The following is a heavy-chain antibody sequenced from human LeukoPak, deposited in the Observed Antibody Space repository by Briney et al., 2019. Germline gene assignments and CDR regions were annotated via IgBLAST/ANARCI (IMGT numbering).Heavy chain of an antibody. CDR1: GYTFTSYG. Sequence: ASVKVSCKASGYTFTSYGISWVRQAPGQGLEWMGWISAYNGNTNYAQNLQGRVTMTTDTSTSTAYMELRSLRSDDTAVYYCARSLWFGESYYMDVWGKGTTVTVSS. D-gene: IGHD3-10*01. J-gene: IGHJ6*03. V-gene: IGHV1-18*01. CDR3: ARSLWFGESYYMDV. CDR2: ISAYNGNT.